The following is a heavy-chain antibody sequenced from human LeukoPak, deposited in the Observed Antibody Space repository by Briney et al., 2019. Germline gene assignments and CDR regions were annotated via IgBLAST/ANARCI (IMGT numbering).Heavy chain of an antibody. CDR2: INHSGST. V-gene: IGHV4-34*01. Sequence: SETLSLTCAVYGGSFSGYYWSWIRQPPGKGLEWIGEINHSGSTNYNPSLKSRVTISVDTSKNQFSLKLSSVTATDTAVYYFARERLGYGFALENGGKETLVTVS. D-gene: IGHD5-18*01. J-gene: IGHJ4*02. CDR1: GGSFSGYY. CDR3: ARERLGYGFALEN.